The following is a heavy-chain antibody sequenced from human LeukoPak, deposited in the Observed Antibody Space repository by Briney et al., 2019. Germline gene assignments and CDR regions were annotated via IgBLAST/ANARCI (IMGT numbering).Heavy chain of an antibody. J-gene: IGHJ5*02. CDR2: IYCSGST. CDR1: GGSISSYY. V-gene: IGHV4-59*12. Sequence: SETLSLTCTVSGGSISSYYWSWIRQPPGKGLEWIGYIYCSGSTNYNPSLKSRVTISVDTSKNQFSLKLSSVTAADTAVYYCARGLVVVVPAAIYWFDPWGQGTLVTVSS. CDR3: ARGLVVVVPAAIYWFDP. D-gene: IGHD2-2*01.